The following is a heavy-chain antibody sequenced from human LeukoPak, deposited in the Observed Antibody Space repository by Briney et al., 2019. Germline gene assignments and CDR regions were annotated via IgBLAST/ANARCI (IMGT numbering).Heavy chain of an antibody. CDR1: GGSLSSYY. J-gene: IGHJ4*02. Sequence: SETLSLTCTVSGGSLSSYYWSWIRQPPGKGLEWIGYIYYSGSTNYNPSLKSRVTISVDTSKNQFSLKLSSVTAADTAVYYCARATDFWSGYYLDYWGQGTLVTVSS. CDR3: ARATDFWSGYYLDY. V-gene: IGHV4-59*01. CDR2: IYYSGST. D-gene: IGHD3-3*01.